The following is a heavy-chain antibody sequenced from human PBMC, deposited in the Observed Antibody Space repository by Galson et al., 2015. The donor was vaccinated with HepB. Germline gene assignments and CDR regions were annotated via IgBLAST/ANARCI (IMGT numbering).Heavy chain of an antibody. CDR3: ASPGSYYTYSMDV. V-gene: IGHV1-69*04. J-gene: IGHJ6*02. Sequence: SVKVSCKASGGTFSSYAISWVRQAPGQGLEWMGRIIPILGIANYAQKFQGRVTITADKSTSTAYMELSSLRSEDTAVYYCASPGSYYTYSMDVWGRGTTVTVSS. CDR2: IIPILGIA. CDR1: GGTFSSYA. D-gene: IGHD3-10*01.